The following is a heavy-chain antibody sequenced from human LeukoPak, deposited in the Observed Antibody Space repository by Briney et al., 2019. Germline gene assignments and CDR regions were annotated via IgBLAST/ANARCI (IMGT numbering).Heavy chain of an antibody. J-gene: IGHJ6*03. D-gene: IGHD3-9*01. CDR2: IYTSGST. CDR3: AREESDWSSLGYFYHYMDV. Sequence: SETLSLTCTVSGGSINSGTYYWTWIRQPAGKRLEWIGRIYTSGSTNYKPSLKSRVTISVDASKNQFSLKLGSVTAADTAVYYCAREESDWSSLGYFYHYMDVWGKGTTVTISS. CDR1: GGSINSGTYY. V-gene: IGHV4-61*02.